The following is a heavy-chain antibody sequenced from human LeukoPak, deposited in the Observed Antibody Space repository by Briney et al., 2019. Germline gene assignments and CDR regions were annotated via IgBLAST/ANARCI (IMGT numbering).Heavy chain of an antibody. CDR3: AKEQYPGYFDF. CDR1: GFTFSYYA. Sequence: GGSLRLSCAASGFTFSYYAMHWVRQAPGKGLEWVAVISYDGNNKYYADSVKGRFTISRDNSNNTLYLQLNNVRTEDTATYFCAKEQYPGYFDFWGQGTLVTVSA. J-gene: IGHJ4*02. V-gene: IGHV3-30-3*01. CDR2: ISYDGNNK. D-gene: IGHD1-14*01.